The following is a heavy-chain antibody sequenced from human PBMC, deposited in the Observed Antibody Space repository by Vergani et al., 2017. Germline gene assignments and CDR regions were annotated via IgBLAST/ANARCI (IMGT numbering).Heavy chain of an antibody. D-gene: IGHD6-6*01. CDR1: GGSISSYY. Sequence: QVQLQESGPGLVKPSETLSLTCTVSGGSISSYYWSWIRQPPGKGLEWIVYIYYSGSTNYNPSLKSRVTISVDTSKNQFSLKLSSVTAADTAVYYCARVSSSPAAPVDYWGQGTLVTVSS. CDR3: ARVSSSPAAPVDY. V-gene: IGHV4-59*01. CDR2: IYYSGST. J-gene: IGHJ4*02.